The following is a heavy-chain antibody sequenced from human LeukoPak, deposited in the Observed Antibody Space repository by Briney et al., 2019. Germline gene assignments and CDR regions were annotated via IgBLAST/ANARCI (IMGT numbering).Heavy chain of an antibody. CDR1: GGSISSSSYY. J-gene: IGHJ4*02. D-gene: IGHD5-18*01. Sequence: PSETLSLTCTVSGGSISSSSYYWGWIRQPPGKGLEWIGSIYYSGSTYYNPSLKSRVTISVDTSKNQFSLKLSSVTAADTAVYYCARSWVLYSYGFRFDYWGQGTLVTVSS. V-gene: IGHV4-39*01. CDR3: ARSWVLYSYGFRFDY. CDR2: IYYSGST.